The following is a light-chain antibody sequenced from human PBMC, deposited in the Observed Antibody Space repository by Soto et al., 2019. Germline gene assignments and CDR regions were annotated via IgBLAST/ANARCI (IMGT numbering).Light chain of an antibody. V-gene: IGLV1-51*01. J-gene: IGLJ1*01. CDR3: GAWDNSLSAGV. CDR2: DNN. Sequence: QSVLTQPPSVSAAPGQKVTISCFGSSSNIGNFDVSWYQQLPGTAPKLLIYDNNKRPSGIPDRFSGSRSGTSATLGITGLQTGDEADYYCGAWDNSLSAGVFGAGTKLTVL. CDR1: SSNIGNFD.